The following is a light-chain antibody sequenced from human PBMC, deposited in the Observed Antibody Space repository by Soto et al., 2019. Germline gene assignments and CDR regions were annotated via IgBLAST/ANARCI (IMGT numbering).Light chain of an antibody. CDR3: QQSFNRPWT. CDR1: QSISRY. Sequence: DIQMTRSPSSLSASVRDRVSITCRASQSISRYLHWYQQKPGEAPKVLIYAASSLQSGVPSRFSGSGSETDFTLTISSLQPEDFATYYCQQSFNRPWTFGQGTKVDIK. CDR2: AAS. V-gene: IGKV1-39*01. J-gene: IGKJ1*01.